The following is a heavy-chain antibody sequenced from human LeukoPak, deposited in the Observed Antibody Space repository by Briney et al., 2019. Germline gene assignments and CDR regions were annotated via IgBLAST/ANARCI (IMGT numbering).Heavy chain of an antibody. CDR1: GGSISSSSYY. J-gene: IGHJ5*02. D-gene: IGHD4-17*01. Sequence: PSETLSLTCTVSGGSISSSSYYWGWIRQPPGKGLEWVSVIYSGGSTYYADSVKGRFTISRDNSKNTLYLQMNSLRAEDTAVYYCARDPTYGDYAWGQGTLVTVSS. CDR2: IYSGGST. CDR3: ARDPTYGDYA. V-gene: IGHV3-53*01.